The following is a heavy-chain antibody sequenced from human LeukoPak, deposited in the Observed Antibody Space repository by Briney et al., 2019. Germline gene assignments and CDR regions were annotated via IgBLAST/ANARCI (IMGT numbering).Heavy chain of an antibody. D-gene: IGHD1-26*01. Sequence: ASVKVSCKASGYTFTGYYMHWVRQAPGQGLEWMGWINPNSGGTNYAQKFQGRVTMTRDTSISTAYMELSRLRSDDTAVYYCARGMELLNLYCMDVWGKGTTVTVSS. V-gene: IGHV1-2*02. CDR3: ARGMELLNLYCMDV. CDR2: INPNSGGT. J-gene: IGHJ6*03. CDR1: GYTFTGYY.